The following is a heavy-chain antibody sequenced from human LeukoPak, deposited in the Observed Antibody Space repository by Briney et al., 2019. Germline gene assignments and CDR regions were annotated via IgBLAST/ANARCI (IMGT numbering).Heavy chain of an antibody. J-gene: IGHJ4*02. Sequence: PGRSLRLSCAASGFTFDDYAMHWVRQAPGKGLEWVSSISWNSGRIGYADSVKGRFTISRDNAKNSLYLQMNSLRAEDTALYYCAKGSAVAGPSYWGQGTLVTVSS. CDR1: GFTFDDYA. D-gene: IGHD6-19*01. V-gene: IGHV3-9*01. CDR2: ISWNSGRI. CDR3: AKGSAVAGPSY.